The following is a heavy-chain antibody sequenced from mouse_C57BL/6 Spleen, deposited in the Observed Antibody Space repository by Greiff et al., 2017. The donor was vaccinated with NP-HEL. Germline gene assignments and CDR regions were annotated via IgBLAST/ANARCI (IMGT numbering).Heavy chain of an antibody. D-gene: IGHD2-3*01. CDR2: IDPSDSYT. V-gene: IGHV1-69*01. CDR3: ARSRDGYYDAMDY. CDR1: GYTFTSYW. Sequence: QVQLQQPGAELVMPGASVKLSCKASGYTFTSYWMHWVKQRPGQGLEWIGEIDPSDSYTNYNQKVQGKSTLTVDKSSSTAYMQLSSLTSEDSAVYYCARSRDGYYDAMDYWGQGTSVTVSS. J-gene: IGHJ4*01.